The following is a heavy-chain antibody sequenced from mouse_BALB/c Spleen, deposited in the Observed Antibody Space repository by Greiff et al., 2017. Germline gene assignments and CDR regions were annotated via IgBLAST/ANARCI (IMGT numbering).Heavy chain of an antibody. J-gene: IGHJ2*01. CDR3: AREDDYDGRPFDY. V-gene: IGHV5-6-5*01. Sequence: EVMLVESGGGLVKPGGSLKLSCAASGFTFSSYAMSWVRQTPEKRLEWVASISSGGSTYYPDSVKGRFTISRDNARNILYLQMSSLRSEDTAMYYCAREDDYDGRPFDYWGQGTTLTVSS. D-gene: IGHD2-4*01. CDR2: ISSGGST. CDR1: GFTFSSYA.